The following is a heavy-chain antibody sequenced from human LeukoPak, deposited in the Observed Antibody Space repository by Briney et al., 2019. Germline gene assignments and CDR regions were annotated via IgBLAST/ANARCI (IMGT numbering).Heavy chain of an antibody. D-gene: IGHD3-22*01. Sequence: PSETLSLTCTVSGGSISSYYWSWIRQPAGKGLEWIGRIYTSGSTNYNPSLKSRVTMSVDTSKNQFSLKLSSVTAADTAVYYCARHQTPHFYDSHFGPWGQGTPVTVSS. CDR3: ARHQTPHFYDSHFGP. CDR2: IYTSGST. CDR1: GGSISSYY. J-gene: IGHJ5*02. V-gene: IGHV4-4*07.